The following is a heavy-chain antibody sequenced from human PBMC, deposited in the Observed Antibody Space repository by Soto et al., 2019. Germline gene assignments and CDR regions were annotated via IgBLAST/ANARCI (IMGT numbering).Heavy chain of an antibody. D-gene: IGHD2-21*02. CDR2: ISTDGSKQ. Sequence: QVQLEESGGGVVQPGRSLRLSCAVSGFSFSNYDMHWVRQAPGKGPEWVAVISTDGSKQYYGASVKGRFTISRDNSKNTLYLEMNSLRGEDTAPYYCAREPWNTFCGCDWYSVGFQQWGRGALVIVSS. J-gene: IGHJ1*01. V-gene: IGHV3-30*04. CDR1: GFSFSNYD. CDR3: AREPWNTFCGCDWYSVGFQQ.